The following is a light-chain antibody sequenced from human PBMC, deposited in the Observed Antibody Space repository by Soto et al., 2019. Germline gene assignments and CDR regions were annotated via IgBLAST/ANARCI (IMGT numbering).Light chain of an antibody. J-gene: IGLJ2*01. CDR1: GSNIGTFY. CDR2: ANN. CDR3: NTWDNNISEVV. V-gene: IGLV1-47*02. Sequence: QSVLTQSPSTSATPGQGVSISGSGGGSNIGTFYGSWYQHVPGTAPRLFIDANNQRPSGGPARFSASRSGTSASLAISGLRSDDEAYYYCNTWDNNISEVVFGGGTKLTVL.